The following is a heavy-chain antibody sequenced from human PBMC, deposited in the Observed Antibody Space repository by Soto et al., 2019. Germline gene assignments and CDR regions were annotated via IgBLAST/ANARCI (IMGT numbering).Heavy chain of an antibody. D-gene: IGHD1-26*01. CDR3: ARDCGSYPEETYYYYGMDV. CDR2: IWYDGSNK. J-gene: IGHJ6*02. Sequence: SLRLSCAASGCTFSSYGMHRVRQAPGKGLEWVAVIWYDGSNKYYADSVKGRFTISRDNSKNTLYLQMNSLRAEDTAVYYCARDCGSYPEETYYYYGMDVWGQGTTVTVSS. CDR1: GCTFSSYG. V-gene: IGHV3-33*01.